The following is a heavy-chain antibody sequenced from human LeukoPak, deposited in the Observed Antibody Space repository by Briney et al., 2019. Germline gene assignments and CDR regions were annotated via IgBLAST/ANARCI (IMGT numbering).Heavy chain of an antibody. CDR2: ISAYNGNT. Sequence: GASVKVSCKASGYTFTSYGISWVRQAPGQGLEWMGWISAYNGNTNYAQKLQGRVTMTTDTSTSTAYMELRSLRSDDTAVYYCARDSVTFSPQWYYGMDVWGKGTTVTVSS. CDR1: GYTFTSYG. J-gene: IGHJ6*04. V-gene: IGHV1-18*04. CDR3: ARDSVTFSPQWYYGMDV. D-gene: IGHD4-17*01.